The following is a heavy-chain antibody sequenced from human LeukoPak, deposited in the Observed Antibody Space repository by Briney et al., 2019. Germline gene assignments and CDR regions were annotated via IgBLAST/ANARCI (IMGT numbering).Heavy chain of an antibody. Sequence: GGSLRLSCGASGFTLSSATMSWLRQAPGKGLEWVSAINSGGGTTSSESVKGRFTISRDDSKNMLYLQMNSLGAEDTAVYYCAKGSDGAGSYRPFDYWGQGTLVTVSS. J-gene: IGHJ4*02. V-gene: IGHV3-23*01. CDR3: AKGSDGAGSYRPFDY. D-gene: IGHD3-10*01. CDR1: GFTLSSAT. CDR2: INSGGGTT.